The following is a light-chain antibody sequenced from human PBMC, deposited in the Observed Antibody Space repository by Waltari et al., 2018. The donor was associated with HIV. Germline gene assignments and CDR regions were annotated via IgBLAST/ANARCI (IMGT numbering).Light chain of an antibody. Sequence: SSDLTQDSHVSVALGQTVRITCQGDSLRRYYGRWCQQKPGQAPLLVIYCRDNRPSGIPDRFSGSSSGNSTSLIISEAQAADEAVYYCHSRDSRGYMIFGGGTRLTVL. CDR3: HSRDSRGYMI. J-gene: IGLJ2*01. CDR1: SLRRYY. CDR2: CRD. V-gene: IGLV3-19*01.